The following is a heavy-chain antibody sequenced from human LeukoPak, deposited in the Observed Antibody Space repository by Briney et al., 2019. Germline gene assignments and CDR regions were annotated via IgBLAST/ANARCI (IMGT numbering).Heavy chain of an antibody. V-gene: IGHV3-48*01. D-gene: IGHD3-22*01. CDR3: ARDRHKYKDDGSGYPPP. CDR2: ISSSSTTI. CDR1: GFTFSSYS. Sequence: GGSLRLSCAASGFTFSSYSMMWVRQAPGKGLEWVSYISSSSTTIHYADSVKGRFTISRDNAKNSVYLQMNSLRAEDTAVYYCARDRHKYKDDGSGYPPPWGQGTLVSVSS. J-gene: IGHJ5*01.